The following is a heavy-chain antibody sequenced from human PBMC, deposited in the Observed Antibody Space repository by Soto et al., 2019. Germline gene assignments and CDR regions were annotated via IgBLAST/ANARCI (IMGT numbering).Heavy chain of an antibody. CDR2: IYPGDSDT. Sequence: PGESLKISCKGSGYSFTSYWIGWVRQMPGKGLEWMGIIYPGDSDTRYSPSFQGQGTISADKSISTAYLQWSSLKASDTAMYYCARHNVDTAMGYLYYYYYGMDVWGQGTTVTVSS. V-gene: IGHV5-51*01. CDR1: GYSFTSYW. J-gene: IGHJ6*02. CDR3: ARHNVDTAMGYLYYYYYGMDV. D-gene: IGHD5-18*01.